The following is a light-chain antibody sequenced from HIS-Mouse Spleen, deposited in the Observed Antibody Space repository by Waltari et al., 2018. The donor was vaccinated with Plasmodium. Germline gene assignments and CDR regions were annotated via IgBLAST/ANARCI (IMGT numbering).Light chain of an antibody. CDR3: CSYAGSSTYV. CDR1: SRDVGRYNL. CDR2: EGS. Sequence: QSALTQPASVSGSPGQSITIPCTGTSRDVGRYNLVPWSQQHPAKAPKLMIYEGSKRPSGVSNRFSGAKSGNTASLTISGLQAEDEADYYCCSYAGSSTYVFGTGTKVTVL. V-gene: IGLV2-23*01. J-gene: IGLJ1*01.